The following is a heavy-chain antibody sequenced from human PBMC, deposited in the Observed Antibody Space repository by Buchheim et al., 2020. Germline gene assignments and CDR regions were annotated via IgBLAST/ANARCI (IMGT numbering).Heavy chain of an antibody. CDR1: GFTFSSYW. Sequence: EVQLVESGGGLVQPGGSLRLSCAASGFTFSSYWMSWVRQAPGKGLEWVANIKQDGSEKYYVDSVKGRFTISRGNAKNSLYLQMNSLRAEDTAVYYCAREYYDFWSGYFYGMDVWGQGTT. V-gene: IGHV3-7*01. CDR3: AREYYDFWSGYFYGMDV. CDR2: IKQDGSEK. D-gene: IGHD3-3*01. J-gene: IGHJ6*02.